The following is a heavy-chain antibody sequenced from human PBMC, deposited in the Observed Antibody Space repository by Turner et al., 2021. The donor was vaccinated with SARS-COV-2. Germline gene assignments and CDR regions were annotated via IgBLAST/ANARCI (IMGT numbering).Heavy chain of an antibody. V-gene: IGHV3-30*18. CDR2: ISYDGGNK. Sequence: QVQLMESGGGVVQPWRSLRLSCAASGFTFSSYGMHWVRQAPGKGLEWVAVISYDGGNKYYADSVKGRITISRDNSKNTLYLQMNSLRAEDTAVYYCAKQGGPYCSGGSCYLHYFDYWGQGTLVTVSS. J-gene: IGHJ4*02. CDR3: AKQGGPYCSGGSCYLHYFDY. D-gene: IGHD2-15*01. CDR1: GFTFSSYG.